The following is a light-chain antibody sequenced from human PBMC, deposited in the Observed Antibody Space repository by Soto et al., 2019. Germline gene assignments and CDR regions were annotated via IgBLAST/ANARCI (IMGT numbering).Light chain of an antibody. Sequence: QSALTQPPSASGSPGQSVTISCTGTSSDVCGYNYVSWYQQHPGKAPKHMIYEVSKRPSGVPDRFSGSKSGNTASLTVSGLQAEDEADYYCSSYAGSNNPVVFGGGTKLTVL. J-gene: IGLJ2*01. CDR1: SSDVCGYNY. CDR2: EVS. V-gene: IGLV2-8*01. CDR3: SSYAGSNNPVV.